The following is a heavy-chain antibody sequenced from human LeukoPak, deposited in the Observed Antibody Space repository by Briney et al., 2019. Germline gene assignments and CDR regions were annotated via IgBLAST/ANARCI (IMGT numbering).Heavy chain of an antibody. V-gene: IGHV5-51*01. CDR3: TRGCSGGSCFRHAMDV. CDR1: GYSFSSDW. J-gene: IGHJ6*02. Sequence: GESLKISCKASGYSFSSDWIAWVRQMPGKGLEWMGIIFPIDSETTYSPSFQGQVTISADKSISTAYLQWSSLKASDTAMYYCTRGCSGGSCFRHAMDVWGQGTMVTVSS. D-gene: IGHD2-15*01. CDR2: IFPIDSET.